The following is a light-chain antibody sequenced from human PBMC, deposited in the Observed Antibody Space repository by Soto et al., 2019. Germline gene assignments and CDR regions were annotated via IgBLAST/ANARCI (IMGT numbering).Light chain of an antibody. CDR3: NSYAGGLVL. J-gene: IGLJ2*01. CDR1: DNDVGFYNY. CDR2: DVN. Sequence: QSALTQPRSVSGSPGQSVTIPCTGTDNDVGFYNYVSWYQQQLGKAPKLLIYDVNKRPSGVPPRFSGSKSANTASLTISGLQAADEADYYCNSYAGGLVLFGGGTKLTVL. V-gene: IGLV2-11*01.